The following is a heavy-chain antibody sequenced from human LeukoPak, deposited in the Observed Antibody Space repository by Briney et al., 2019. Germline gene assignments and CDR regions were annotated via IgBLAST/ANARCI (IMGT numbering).Heavy chain of an antibody. CDR2: INLDGTEE. CDR3: ASGRHDFLH. CDR1: GFVFSTYW. D-gene: IGHD3/OR15-3a*01. Sequence: GGSLRLSCAASGFVFSTYWMTWVRQAPGKGLEWVANINLDGTEEHYVDSSLKGRFTISRDNAKNSPYLQMTSLRVEDTAVYYCASGRHDFLHWGQGTMVTVSS. V-gene: IGHV3-7*01. J-gene: IGHJ3*01.